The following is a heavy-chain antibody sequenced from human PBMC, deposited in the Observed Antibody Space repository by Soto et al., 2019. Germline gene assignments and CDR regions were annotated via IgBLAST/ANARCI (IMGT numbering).Heavy chain of an antibody. CDR2: IYYSGST. V-gene: IGHV4-39*01. Sequence: PSETLSLTCTVSGGSISSSSYYWGWIRQPPGKGLEWIGSIYYSGSTYYNPSLKSRVTISVDTSKNQFSLKLSSVTAADTAVYYCASLRFLEWFGADGRFDPWGQGTLVTVSS. CDR3: ASLRFLEWFGADGRFDP. D-gene: IGHD3-3*01. CDR1: GGSISSSSYY. J-gene: IGHJ5*02.